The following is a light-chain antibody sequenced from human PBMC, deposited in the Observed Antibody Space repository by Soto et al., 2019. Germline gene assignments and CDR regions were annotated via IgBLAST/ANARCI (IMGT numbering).Light chain of an antibody. J-gene: IGKJ2*01. CDR1: QSMRGY. CDR3: QNYDTYPYT. Sequence: DIPMTQSPSTLSASVGDRVTISCRASQSMRGYLAWYQQKPGKAPKLLIYKVSNLDNGVPPRFSGAGSGTEFTLSISGLQPDDFATYYCQNYDTYPYTFGQGTKLEIK. V-gene: IGKV1-5*03. CDR2: KVS.